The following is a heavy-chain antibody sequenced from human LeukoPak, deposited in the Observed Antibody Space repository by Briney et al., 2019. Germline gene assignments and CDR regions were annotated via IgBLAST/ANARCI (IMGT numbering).Heavy chain of an antibody. V-gene: IGHV1-58*01. CDR1: GFTFTSSA. CDR2: IVVDTGYT. Sequence: GTSVKVSCKASGFTFTSSAVQWVRQVRGQRLEWIGWIVVDTGYTKYAQEFQERVTITRDMSTNTAYMELSSLRSEDTAVYYCAADRDTSGWFEGFFFDHWGQGTLVTVSS. CDR3: AADRDTSGWFEGFFFDH. D-gene: IGHD6-19*01. J-gene: IGHJ4*02.